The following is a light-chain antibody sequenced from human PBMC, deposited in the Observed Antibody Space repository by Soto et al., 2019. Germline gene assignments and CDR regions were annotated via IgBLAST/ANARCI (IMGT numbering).Light chain of an antibody. CDR1: SSDVGGYNY. CDR2: EVN. CDR3: SSYAGSSNV. Sequence: QTVLTQPPSASGSPGQSVAISCTGTSSDVGGYNYVSWYQQHPGKAPKLMIYEVNKRPSGVPDRFSGSKSGNTAYLTVSGLHAEDEADYYCSSYAGSSNVFGTGTKLTVL. J-gene: IGLJ1*01. V-gene: IGLV2-8*01.